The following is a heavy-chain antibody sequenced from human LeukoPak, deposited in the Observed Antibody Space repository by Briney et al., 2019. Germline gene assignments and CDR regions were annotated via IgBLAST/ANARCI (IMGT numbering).Heavy chain of an antibody. J-gene: IGHJ4*02. V-gene: IGHV3-11*05. CDR1: GFTFSDYY. CDR3: ARGGYSGYDWVDY. Sequence: PGGSLRLSCAASGFTFSDYYMSWIRQAPGKGLEWVSYISSGSSYTNYADSVKGRFTISRDNAKNSLYLQMNSLRAEDTAVYYCARGGYSGYDWVDYGGQGTLVTVSS. CDR2: ISSGSSYT. D-gene: IGHD5-12*01.